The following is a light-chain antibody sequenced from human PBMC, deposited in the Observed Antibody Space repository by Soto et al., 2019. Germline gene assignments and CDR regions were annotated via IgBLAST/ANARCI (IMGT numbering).Light chain of an antibody. Sequence: QSVLTQPPSASGSPGQSVTISCTGTSSDVGGYNYVSWYQQHPGEAPKLMIYEVSKRPSGVPDRFSGSKSGNTASLTVSGLQAEDEADYYCSSYAGSNNLYVFGTGTKATVL. V-gene: IGLV2-8*01. CDR1: SSDVGGYNY. CDR3: SSYAGSNNLYV. J-gene: IGLJ1*01. CDR2: EVS.